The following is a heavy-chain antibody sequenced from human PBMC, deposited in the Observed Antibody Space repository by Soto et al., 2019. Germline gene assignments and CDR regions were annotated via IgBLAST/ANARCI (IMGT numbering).Heavy chain of an antibody. Sequence: QVQLVESGGGVVQPGRSLRLSCAASGFTFSSYGMHWVRQAPGKGLEWVAVIWYDGSNKYYADSVKGRFTISRDNSKNTLYLQMNSLRAEDTAVYYCARDTIAYCGGDCYAITNDGMDVWGQGTTVTVSS. CDR1: GFTFSSYG. D-gene: IGHD2-21*02. J-gene: IGHJ6*02. CDR2: IWYDGSNK. V-gene: IGHV3-33*01. CDR3: ARDTIAYCGGDCYAITNDGMDV.